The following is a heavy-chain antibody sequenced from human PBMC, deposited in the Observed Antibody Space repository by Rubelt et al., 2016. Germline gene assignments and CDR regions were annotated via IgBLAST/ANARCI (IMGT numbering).Heavy chain of an antibody. CDR2: IDAGNGDT. CDR3: ARFALPAVTTAYYYYALDV. D-gene: IGHD4-17*01. Sequence: QVQLVQSGAEVKRPGASVKVSCKASGYPFATYAMHWVRQAPGQRLEWMGWIDAGNGDTKYSINLQGRVTFTRDTSASTAYMELSSLGSEDSAVYYCARFALPAVTTAYYYYALDVWGQGTTVTVSS. V-gene: IGHV1-3*01. J-gene: IGHJ6*02. CDR1: GYPFATYA.